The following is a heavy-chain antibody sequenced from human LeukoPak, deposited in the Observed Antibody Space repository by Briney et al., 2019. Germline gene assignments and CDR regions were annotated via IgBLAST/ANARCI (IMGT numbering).Heavy chain of an antibody. J-gene: IGHJ4*02. CDR3: ARLLSGAAGTPDY. Sequence: PSETLSLTCTVSGGSISGVAYYWSWFRQHPGKGLEWIGYILDSGSTYYNPSLKSRVTISVDTSKMQFSLKLSSVTAADTAVYYCARLLSGAAGTPDYWGQGTLVTVSA. CDR1: GGSISGVAYY. CDR2: ILDSGST. D-gene: IGHD6-13*01. V-gene: IGHV4-31*03.